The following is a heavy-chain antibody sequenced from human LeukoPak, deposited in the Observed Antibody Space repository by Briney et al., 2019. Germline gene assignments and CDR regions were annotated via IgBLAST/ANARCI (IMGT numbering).Heavy chain of an antibody. V-gene: IGHV1-18*01. J-gene: IGHJ6*03. CDR3: ARDGGQYYDILTGYPGPYYYYYMDV. Sequence: ASVKVSCKASGYTFTSYGISWVRQAPGQGLEWMGWISAYNGNTNYAQKFQGRVTMTRDTSTSTVYMELSSLRSEDTAVYYCARDGGQYYDILTGYPGPYYYYYMDVWGKGTTVTVSS. CDR1: GYTFTSYG. D-gene: IGHD3-9*01. CDR2: ISAYNGNT.